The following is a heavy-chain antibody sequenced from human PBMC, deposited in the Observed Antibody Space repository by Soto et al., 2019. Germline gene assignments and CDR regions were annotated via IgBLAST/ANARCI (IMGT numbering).Heavy chain of an antibody. J-gene: IGHJ5*01. CDR2: IYYSDSI. D-gene: IGHD1-26*01. Sequence: SETQSVTWTVSDGPIRGHYCSCIRKTAEKGLECIGYIYYSDSINYNPSLSSRVTISVDTSKNQFSLKLSSVTAADTGLYYCAKAASYYDINWFDPWGQGTLVTVSS. CDR3: AKAASYYDINWFDP. V-gene: IGHV4-59*11. CDR1: DGPIRGHY.